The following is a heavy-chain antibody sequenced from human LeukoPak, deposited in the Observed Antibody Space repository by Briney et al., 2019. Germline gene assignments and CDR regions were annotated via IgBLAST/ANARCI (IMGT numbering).Heavy chain of an antibody. D-gene: IGHD6-13*01. J-gene: IGHJ4*02. V-gene: IGHV1-2*06. CDR3: ARAIAAAGDF. CDR2: INHNSGGT. Sequence: ASVKVSCKASGYTFTGYYMHWVRQAPGQGLEWMGRINHNSGGTNSAQKFQGRVTMTRDTSINTAYMELNRLRSDDTAVYYCARAIAAAGDFWGQGTLVTVSS. CDR1: GYTFTGYY.